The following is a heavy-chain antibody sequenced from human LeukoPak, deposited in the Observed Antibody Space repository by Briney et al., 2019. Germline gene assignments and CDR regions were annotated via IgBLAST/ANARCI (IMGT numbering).Heavy chain of an antibody. CDR1: GFTVSSNY. V-gene: IGHV3-11*04. Sequence: GGSLRLSCAASGFTVSSNYMSWIRQAPGKGLEWVSYISSSGSTIYYADSVKGRFTISRDNAKNSLYLQMSSLRAEDTAIYYCARVRGSDWSVYHIDNWGQGTLVTVSS. J-gene: IGHJ4*02. CDR2: ISSSGSTI. CDR3: ARVRGSDWSVYHIDN. D-gene: IGHD6-19*01.